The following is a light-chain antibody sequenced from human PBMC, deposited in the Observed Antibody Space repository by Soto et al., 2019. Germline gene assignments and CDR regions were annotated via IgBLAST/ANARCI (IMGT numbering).Light chain of an antibody. Sequence: QSVLTQPASVSGSPGQSITISCTGTSSDVGCYNYVSWYQQHPGKAPKLMIYDVSNRPSGVSNRFSGSKSGNTASLTISGLQAEDEADYYCSSYTSSSTRVFGTGTQLTVL. CDR2: DVS. J-gene: IGLJ1*01. V-gene: IGLV2-14*01. CDR3: SSYTSSSTRV. CDR1: SSDVGCYNY.